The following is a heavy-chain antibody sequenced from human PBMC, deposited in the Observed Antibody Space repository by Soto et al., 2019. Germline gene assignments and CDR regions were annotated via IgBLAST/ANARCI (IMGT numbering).Heavy chain of an antibody. CDR1: GFTVSNNY. CDR2: IYSGGGT. J-gene: IGHJ4*02. D-gene: IGHD4-17*01. V-gene: IGHV3-53*01. Sequence: LRLSCAASGFTVSNNYMSWVRQAPGKGLEWVSVIYSGGGTYYADSVKGRFTISRDNSKNTLYLQMNSLRAEDTAVYYCARYGDYLYYFDYWGQGTLVTVSS. CDR3: ARYGDYLYYFDY.